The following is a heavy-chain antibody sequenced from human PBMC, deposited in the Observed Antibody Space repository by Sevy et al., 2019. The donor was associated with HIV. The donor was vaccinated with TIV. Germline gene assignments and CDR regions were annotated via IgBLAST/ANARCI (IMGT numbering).Heavy chain of an antibody. Sequence: GGSLRLSCAASGFSFSSYWMSWVRQPPGKGLEWVANIKKDGSEKYYVDSVKGRFTISRDNSKNALFLQMNSLGAEDTAVYYCARDCSSTSCLWGLDVWGQGTTVTVSS. V-gene: IGHV3-7*03. CDR2: IKKDGSEK. CDR1: GFSFSSYW. CDR3: ARDCSSTSCLWGLDV. D-gene: IGHD2-2*01. J-gene: IGHJ6*02.